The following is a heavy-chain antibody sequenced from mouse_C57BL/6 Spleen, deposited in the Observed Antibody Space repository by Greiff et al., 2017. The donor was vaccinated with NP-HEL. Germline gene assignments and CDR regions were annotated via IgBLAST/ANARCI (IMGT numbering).Heavy chain of an antibody. V-gene: IGHV3-6*01. Sequence: EVQVVESGPGLVKPSQSLSLTCSVTGYSITSGYYWNWIRQFPGNKLEWMGYISYDGSNNYNPSLKNRISITRDTSKNQFFLKLNSVTTEDTATYYCAGGTWFAYWGQGTLVTVSA. CDR1: GYSITSGYY. CDR3: AGGTWFAY. CDR2: ISYDGSN. J-gene: IGHJ3*01.